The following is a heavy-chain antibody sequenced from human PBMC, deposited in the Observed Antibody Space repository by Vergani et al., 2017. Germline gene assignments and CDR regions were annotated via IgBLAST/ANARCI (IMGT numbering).Heavy chain of an antibody. J-gene: IGHJ6*02. CDR3: ARGPAGSLFDYYYYGMDV. CDR2: ISSSSSYI. V-gene: IGHV3-21*01. CDR1: GFTFSSYS. Sequence: EVQLVESGGGLVKPGGSLRLSCAASGFTFSSYSMNWVRQAPGKGLEWVSSISSSSSYIYYADSVKGRFTISRDNAKNSLYLQMNSLRAEDTAVYYCARGPAGSLFDYYYYGMDVWGQGTTVTVSS. D-gene: IGHD6-19*01.